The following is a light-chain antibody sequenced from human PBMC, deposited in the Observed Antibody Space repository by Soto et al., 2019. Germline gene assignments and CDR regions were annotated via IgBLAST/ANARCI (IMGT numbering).Light chain of an antibody. V-gene: IGLV2-14*01. CDR3: SSYTTSSTYV. CDR1: SSDVGGYNY. J-gene: IGLJ1*01. Sequence: QSVLTQPASVSGSPGQSITISCTGTSSDVGGYNYVSWYQQHPGKAPKLMIHDVSNRPTGVSNRFSGSKSGNTASLTISGLQAEDEADYYCSSYTTSSTYVFGTETKVTVL. CDR2: DVS.